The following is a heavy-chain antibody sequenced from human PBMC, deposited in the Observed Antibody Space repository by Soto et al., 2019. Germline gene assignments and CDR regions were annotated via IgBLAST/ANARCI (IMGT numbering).Heavy chain of an antibody. J-gene: IGHJ4*02. CDR3: AKDSQLEMDY. V-gene: IGHV3-30*18. CDR2: ISYDGSNK. D-gene: IGHD1-1*01. CDR1: GFTFSSYG. Sequence: QEQLVESGGGVVQPGRSLRLSCAASGFTFSSYGMHWVRQAPGKGLEWVAVISYDGSNKYYADSVKGRFTISRDNSKNTLYLQMNSLRAEDTAVYYCAKDSQLEMDYWGQGTLVTVSS.